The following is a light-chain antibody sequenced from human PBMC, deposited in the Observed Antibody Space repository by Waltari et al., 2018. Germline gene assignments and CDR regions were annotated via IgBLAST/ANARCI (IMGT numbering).Light chain of an antibody. V-gene: IGLV1-44*01. CDR1: SSNIGSNT. Sequence: QSVLAQPPSASGTPGQRITISCSGDSSNIGSNTENWYQQLPGTAPELLIYGTKQRPSGVPDRFSGSTSGTSASLAISGLHSEDEADYYCAAWDDSLNGVVFGGGTKLTVL. J-gene: IGLJ2*01. CDR2: GTK. CDR3: AAWDDSLNGVV.